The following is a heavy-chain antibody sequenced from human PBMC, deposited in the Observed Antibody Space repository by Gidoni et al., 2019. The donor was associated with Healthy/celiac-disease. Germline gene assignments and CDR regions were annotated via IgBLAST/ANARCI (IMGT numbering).Heavy chain of an antibody. J-gene: IGHJ3*02. CDR3: TRTPSDYGDYPDAFDI. Sequence: EVQLVESGGGLVQPGGSLRHSGTASGFTLGVYAMSWFRQAPGKGLEWVGFIRSKAYGGTTEYAASVKGRFTISRDDSKSIAYLQMNSLKTEDTAVYYCTRTPSDYGDYPDAFDIWGQGTMVTVSS. V-gene: IGHV3-49*03. CDR1: GFTLGVYA. CDR2: IRSKAYGGTT. D-gene: IGHD4-17*01.